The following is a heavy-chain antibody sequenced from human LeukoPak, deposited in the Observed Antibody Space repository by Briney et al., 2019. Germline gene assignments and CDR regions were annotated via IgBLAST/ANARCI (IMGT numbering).Heavy chain of an antibody. D-gene: IGHD1-1*01. CDR2: FDPEDDET. J-gene: IGHJ4*02. Sequence: ASVKVSCKVSGYTLTELSMHWVRQAPGKGLEWRGGFDPEDDETIYAQKFQGTVTMTEDTTTDTAYMELSSLRSEDTAVYYGAIRTSSFDYWGQGTLVTVSS. CDR1: GYTLTELS. V-gene: IGHV1-24*01. CDR3: AIRTSSFDY.